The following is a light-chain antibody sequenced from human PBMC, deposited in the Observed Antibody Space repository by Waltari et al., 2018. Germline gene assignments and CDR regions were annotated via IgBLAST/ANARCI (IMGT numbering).Light chain of an antibody. CDR2: LGS. CDR3: MQARQTPLT. CDR1: QSLLHTNGLNH. V-gene: IGKV2-28*01. J-gene: IGKJ3*01. Sequence: DIVMSQSPLSLHVTPGEPASISCRSSQSLLHTNGLNHLNWYLQKPWQSPQLLIYLGSNRASGVPDRFSGSGSGTDFTLKISRVEAEDVGVYYCMQARQTPLTFGPGTKVDIK.